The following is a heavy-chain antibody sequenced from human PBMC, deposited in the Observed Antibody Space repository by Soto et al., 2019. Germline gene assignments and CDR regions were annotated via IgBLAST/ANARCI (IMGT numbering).Heavy chain of an antibody. CDR3: AGEFTYYDILTGYVHRDNWFDP. J-gene: IGHJ5*02. CDR1: GGSISSSSYY. V-gene: IGHV4-39*01. D-gene: IGHD3-9*01. Sequence: QLQLQESGPGLVKPSETLSLTCTVSGGSISSSSYYWGWIRQPPGKGLEWIGSIYYSGSTYYNPSLKSRVTISVDTSKNQFSLKLSSVTAADTAVYYCAGEFTYYDILTGYVHRDNWFDPWGQGTLVTVSS. CDR2: IYYSGST.